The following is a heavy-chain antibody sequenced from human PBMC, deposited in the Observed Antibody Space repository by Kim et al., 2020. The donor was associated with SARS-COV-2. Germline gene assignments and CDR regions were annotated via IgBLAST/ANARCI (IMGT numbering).Heavy chain of an antibody. V-gene: IGHV3-43*02. J-gene: IGHJ4*02. CDR2: ISGDGGST. Sequence: GGSLRLSCAASGFTFDDYAMHWVRQAPGKGLEWVSLISGDGGSTYYADSVKGRFTISRDNSKNSLYLQMNSLRTEDTALYYCAKALLPILWFGEIYYWGQGTLVTVSS. D-gene: IGHD3-10*01. CDR1: GFTFDDYA. CDR3: AKALLPILWFGEIYY.